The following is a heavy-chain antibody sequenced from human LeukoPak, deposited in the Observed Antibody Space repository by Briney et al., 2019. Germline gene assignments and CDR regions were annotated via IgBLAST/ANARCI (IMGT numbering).Heavy chain of an antibody. CDR3: ARSEINDYMKF. CDR2: IDYTGRP. V-gene: IGHV4-38-2*02. CDR1: GYSIRNGFH. J-gene: IGHJ4*02. Sequence: KPSESLSLTCIVSGYSIRNGFHWGWIRLSPGKGLEWIGSIDYTGRPSYNPSLKSRVSISVDAPKNLFSLNLASVTAADTAIYLCARSEINDYMKFWGQGLQVIVSS. D-gene: IGHD4/OR15-4a*01.